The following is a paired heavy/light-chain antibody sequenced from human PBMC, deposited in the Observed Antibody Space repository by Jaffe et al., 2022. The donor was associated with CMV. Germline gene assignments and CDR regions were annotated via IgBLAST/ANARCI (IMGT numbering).Light chain of an antibody. Sequence: QSVLTQPPSASGTPGQRVTISCSGSSSNIGNNAVNWYQQLPGTAPKLLIYSDDQRPSGVPDRFSGSKSGTSASLAISGLQSEDEADYYCAAWDDSLGGRGVFGGGTKVTVL. CDR2: SDD. CDR3: AAWDDSLGGRGV. J-gene: IGLJ3*02. CDR1: SSNIGNNA. V-gene: IGLV1-44*01.
Heavy chain of an antibody. CDR3: AKEGRWVPPEY. Sequence: EVQLLESGGGLVQPGGSLRLSCAASGFPFSNYAMSWVRQAPGKGLEWVSVISGSGSGESRHYADSVKGRFTISRDNSKNTLYLQMNSLRAEDTAVYYCAKEGRWVPPEYWGQGTLVTVSS. J-gene: IGHJ4*02. V-gene: IGHV3-23*01. CDR2: ISGSGSGESR. D-gene: IGHD3-10*01. CDR1: GFPFSNYA.